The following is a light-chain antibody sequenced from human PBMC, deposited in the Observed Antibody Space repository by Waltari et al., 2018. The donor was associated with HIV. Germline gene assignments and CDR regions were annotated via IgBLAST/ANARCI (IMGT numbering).Light chain of an antibody. CDR2: RSY. CDR3: AVWDDNLNVV. J-gene: IGLJ2*01. Sequence: QSVLTQPPSASGTPGQTVTLSSSGGRGRDFLYCYQVLPETAPKLLIQRSYPRASGVPVRFSGSKSGTSASLAISGRRSENEADYYCAVWDDNLNVVFGGGTKLTVL. CDR1: RGRDF. V-gene: IGLV1-47*01.